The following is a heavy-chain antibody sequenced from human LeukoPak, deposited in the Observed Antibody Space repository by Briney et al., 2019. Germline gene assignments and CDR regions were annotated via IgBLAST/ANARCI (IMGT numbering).Heavy chain of an antibody. CDR1: GYSISSGYY. CDR2: IYHSGST. Sequence: SETLSLTCTVSGYSISSGYYWGWIRPPPGKGLEWIGSIYHSGSTYYNPSLKSRVTISVDTSKNQFSLKLSSVTAADTAVYYCARDPGSWFDPWGQGTLVTVSS. CDR3: ARDPGSWFDP. J-gene: IGHJ5*02. V-gene: IGHV4-38-2*02. D-gene: IGHD2-15*01.